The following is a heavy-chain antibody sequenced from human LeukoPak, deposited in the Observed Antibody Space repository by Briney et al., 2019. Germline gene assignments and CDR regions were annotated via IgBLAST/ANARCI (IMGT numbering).Heavy chain of an antibody. Sequence: GGSLRLSCAASGFTFRNFGIPWVRQAPGKGPEWVAVISNDGSNKYYADSVRGRFTISRDNSKNTLYLQMNSLRAEDTAVYYCAIPDADAFDIWGQGTMVTVSS. J-gene: IGHJ3*02. CDR2: ISNDGSNK. CDR1: GFTFRNFG. V-gene: IGHV3-30*03. CDR3: AIPDADAFDI.